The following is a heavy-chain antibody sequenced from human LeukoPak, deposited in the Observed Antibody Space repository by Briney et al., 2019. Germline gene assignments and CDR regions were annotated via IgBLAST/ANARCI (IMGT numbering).Heavy chain of an antibody. CDR3: ARRPYSGSPNWFDP. CDR2: INLGDSET. CDR1: GHRFTNHW. V-gene: IGHV5-51*01. D-gene: IGHD1-26*01. J-gene: IGHJ5*01. Sequence: GESLKISCEAVGHRFTNHWIGWVRQGPGEGLEWMGIINLGDSETHYTPSFQDQVTFSLDKSTNTAYLQWRTLKASDTAMYYCARRPYSGSPNWFDPWGRGTLVTVSS.